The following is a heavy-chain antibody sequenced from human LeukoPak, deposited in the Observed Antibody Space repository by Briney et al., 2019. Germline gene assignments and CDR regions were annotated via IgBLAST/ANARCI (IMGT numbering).Heavy chain of an antibody. V-gene: IGHV3-30*04. J-gene: IGHJ4*02. CDR3: ARDWQGSPGYYFHY. CDR1: GFSFSGYA. Sequence: GRSLRLSCAASGFSFSGYAMHWVRQAPGKGLEWVAVISYDETNKYYGDSVKGRFTISRDNSKNTLYLQMNSLRAEDTAVYYCARDWQGSPGYYFHYWGQGTLVTVSS. CDR2: ISYDETNK. D-gene: IGHD2-2*01.